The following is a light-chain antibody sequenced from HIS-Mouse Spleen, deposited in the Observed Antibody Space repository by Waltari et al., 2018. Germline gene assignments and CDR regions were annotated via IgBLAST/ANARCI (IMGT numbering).Light chain of an antibody. V-gene: IGLV3-9*01. Sequence: SYELTQPLSVSVALGQTARITCGGNNIGSKNVHWYQQKPGQAPVLVIYRASNRPSGMPERVSGSNSGNTATLTISRAQAGDEADYYCQVWDSSTVVFGGGTKLTVL. J-gene: IGLJ2*01. CDR3: QVWDSSTVV. CDR2: RAS. CDR1: NIGSKN.